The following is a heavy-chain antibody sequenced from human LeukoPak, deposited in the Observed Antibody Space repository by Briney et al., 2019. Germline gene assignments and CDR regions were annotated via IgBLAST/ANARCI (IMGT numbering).Heavy chain of an antibody. CDR1: GGSISSSSYY. D-gene: IGHD3-3*01. V-gene: IGHV4-39*01. Sequence: SETLSLTCTVSGGSISSSSYYWGWIRQPPGKGLEWIGSIYYSGSTYYNPSLKSRVTISVDTSKNQFSLKLSSVTAADTAVYYCARRVTIFGVVTFFDYWGQGTLVTVSS. CDR2: IYYSGST. J-gene: IGHJ4*02. CDR3: ARRVTIFGVVTFFDY.